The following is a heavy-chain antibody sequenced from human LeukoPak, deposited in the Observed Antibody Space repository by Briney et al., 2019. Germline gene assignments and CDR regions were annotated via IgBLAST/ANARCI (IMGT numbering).Heavy chain of an antibody. CDR3: AVNSPYDY. Sequence: GGSLRLSCAASGFTFSSYGMHWVRQAPGKGLEWVANINQDGSAKYYVDSVKGRFTISRDNAKNSLYLQMDRLRAEDTAVYYCAVNSPYDYWGQGTLVTVSS. D-gene: IGHD5-18*01. CDR1: GFTFSSYG. CDR2: INQDGSAK. V-gene: IGHV3-7*01. J-gene: IGHJ4*02.